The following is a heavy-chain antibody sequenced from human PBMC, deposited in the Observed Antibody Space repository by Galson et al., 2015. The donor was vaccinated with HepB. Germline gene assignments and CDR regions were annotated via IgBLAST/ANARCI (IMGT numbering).Heavy chain of an antibody. Sequence: SLRLSCAASGFTFSSYGMHWVRQAPGKGLEWVAVIWYYGSNKYYADSVKGRFTISRDNSKNTLYLQMNSLRAEDTAVYYCARVDGVGYYYYYGMDVWGQGTTVTVSS. V-gene: IGHV3-33*01. CDR2: IWYYGSNK. J-gene: IGHJ6*02. CDR3: ARVDGVGYYYYYGMDV. CDR1: GFTFSSYG. D-gene: IGHD2-8*01.